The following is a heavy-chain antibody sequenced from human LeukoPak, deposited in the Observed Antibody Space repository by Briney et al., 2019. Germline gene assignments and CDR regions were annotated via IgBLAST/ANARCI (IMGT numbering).Heavy chain of an antibody. Sequence: SETLSLTCTVSGGSISSYYWSWIWQPPGKGLEWIGYIYYSGSTNYKPSVKSRVTISVDTSKNQFSLKLSSVTAADTAVYYCAADPHGLNSFDYWGQGTLVTVSS. CDR1: GGSISSYY. J-gene: IGHJ4*02. D-gene: IGHD1-1*01. CDR3: AADPHGLNSFDY. V-gene: IGHV4-59*01. CDR2: IYYSGST.